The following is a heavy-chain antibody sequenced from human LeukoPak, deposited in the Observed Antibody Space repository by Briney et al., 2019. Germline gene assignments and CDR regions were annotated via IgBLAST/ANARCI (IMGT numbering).Heavy chain of an antibody. CDR2: INPSGGST. CDR3: ARGHSSGYSDAFDI. V-gene: IGHV1-46*01. J-gene: IGHJ3*02. Sequence: ASVTVSCKASGYTFTSYYMHWVRQAPGQGLEWVGIINPSGGSTSYARKFQGRVTMTRDMSTSTVYMELSSLRSEDTAVYYCARGHSSGYSDAFDIWGQGTMVTVSS. CDR1: GYTFTSYY. D-gene: IGHD3-22*01.